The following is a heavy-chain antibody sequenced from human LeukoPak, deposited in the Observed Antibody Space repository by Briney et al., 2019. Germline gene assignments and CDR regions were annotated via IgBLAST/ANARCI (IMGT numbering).Heavy chain of an antibody. CDR3: ARDRCSGDRCWRYFDN. CDR2: ISSNGGST. D-gene: IGHD2-15*01. CDR1: GGSISSGG. V-gene: IGHV3-64*01. J-gene: IGHJ4*02. Sequence: ETLSLTCTVSGGSISSGGYYWSWIRQAPGKGLEYVSAISSNGGSTFYANSVKGRFTISRDNSKNTLYPQMGSLRGEDMAVYYCARDRCSGDRCWRYFDNWGQGTLVTVSS.